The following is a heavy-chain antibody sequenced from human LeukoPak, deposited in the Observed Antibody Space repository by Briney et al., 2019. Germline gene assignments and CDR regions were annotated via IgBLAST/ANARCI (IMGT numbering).Heavy chain of an antibody. CDR3: ASIFYGDYVAFDY. D-gene: IGHD4-17*01. CDR1: GYTFTSYY. J-gene: IGHJ4*02. Sequence: ASVKVSCKTSGYTFTSYYMHWVRQAPGQGLEWMGIINPSGGSTSYAQKFQGRVTMTRDTSTSTVYMELSSLRSEDTAVYYCASIFYGDYVAFDYWGQGTLVTVSS. V-gene: IGHV1-46*01. CDR2: INPSGGST.